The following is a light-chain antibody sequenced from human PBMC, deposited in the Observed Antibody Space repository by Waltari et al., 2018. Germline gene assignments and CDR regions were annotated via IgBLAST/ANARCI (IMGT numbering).Light chain of an antibody. V-gene: IGLV3-1*01. Sequence: SYELTQPPSVSVSPGQTASITCSGDILGNKYASWYQQKPGQSPLLVIYQDTSRPSGIPVRFSGSKSGIAATLTISGTQAMDEADYYCQALGTGAWVFGGGTKLTVL. CDR3: QALGTGAWV. CDR1: ILGNKY. J-gene: IGLJ3*02. CDR2: QDT.